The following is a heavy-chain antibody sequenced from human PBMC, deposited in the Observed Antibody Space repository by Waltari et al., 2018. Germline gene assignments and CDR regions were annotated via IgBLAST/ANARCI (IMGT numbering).Heavy chain of an antibody. CDR2: IYYSGST. J-gene: IGHJ5*02. CDR3: ASSWYGGWFDP. Sequence: QVQLQESGPGLVKPSETLSLTCTVPGGSISSHYWSWIRQPPGKGLEWIGYIYYSGSTNYNPSLKSRVTISVDTSKNQFSLKLSSVTAADTAVYYCASSWYGGWFDPWGQGTLVTVSS. CDR1: GGSISSHY. V-gene: IGHV4-59*11. D-gene: IGHD6-13*01.